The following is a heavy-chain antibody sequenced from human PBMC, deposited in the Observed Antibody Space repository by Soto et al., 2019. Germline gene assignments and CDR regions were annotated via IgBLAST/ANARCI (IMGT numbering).Heavy chain of an antibody. CDR1: GFTFSSYD. D-gene: IGHD1-7*01. Sequence: EVQLAESGGGMVQPGGSLRLSCVASGFTFSSYDMHWVRQAPGKGLEYVSSISSNGGTTYYGNSVKGRFTISRDNSKNTLYLQMGSLRAEDMAVYYCVRRVSGNYDYWGQGNLVTVSP. J-gene: IGHJ4*02. CDR2: ISSNGGTT. V-gene: IGHV3-64*01. CDR3: VRRVSGNYDY.